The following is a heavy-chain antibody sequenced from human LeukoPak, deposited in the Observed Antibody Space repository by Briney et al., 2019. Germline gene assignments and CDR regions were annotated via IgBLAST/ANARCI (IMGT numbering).Heavy chain of an antibody. D-gene: IGHD6-19*01. CDR2: ISGYGADT. V-gene: IGHV3-23*01. Sequence: GGSLRLSCVASGFTFDSYAMSWVRQAPGKGLEWVSTISGYGADTFYAESVKGRFTISRDNSKNTLYLKVNSLRVEDTAAYYCAKSSGYMDVWGKGTTVTVSS. J-gene: IGHJ6*03. CDR3: AKSSGYMDV. CDR1: GFTFDSYA.